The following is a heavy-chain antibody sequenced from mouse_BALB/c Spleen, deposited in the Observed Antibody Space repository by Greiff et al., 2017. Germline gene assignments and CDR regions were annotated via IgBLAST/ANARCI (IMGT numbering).Heavy chain of an antibody. J-gene: IGHJ1*01. CDR1: GFNIKDTY. V-gene: IGHV14-3*02. Sequence: EVQLQESGAELVKPGASVKLSCTASGFNIKDTYMHWVKQRPEQGLEWIGRIDPANGNTKYDPKFQGKATITADTSSNTAYLQLSSLTSEDTAVYYCARTNYGSSYGYFDVWGAGTTVTVSS. CDR2: IDPANGNT. D-gene: IGHD1-1*01. CDR3: ARTNYGSSYGYFDV.